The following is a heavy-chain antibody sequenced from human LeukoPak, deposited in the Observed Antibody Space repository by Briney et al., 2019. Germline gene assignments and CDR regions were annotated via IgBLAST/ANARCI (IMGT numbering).Heavy chain of an antibody. J-gene: IGHJ4*02. Sequence: GGSLRLSCAASGFTFSSYAMSWVRQAPGKGLEWVAAISGSGGSTYYADSVKGRFTISRDNAKNSLYLQMNSLRAEDTAVYYCARDMTTVVMVPDYWGQGTLVTVSS. CDR3: ARDMTTVVMVPDY. CDR2: ISGSGGST. D-gene: IGHD4-23*01. CDR1: GFTFSSYA. V-gene: IGHV3-23*01.